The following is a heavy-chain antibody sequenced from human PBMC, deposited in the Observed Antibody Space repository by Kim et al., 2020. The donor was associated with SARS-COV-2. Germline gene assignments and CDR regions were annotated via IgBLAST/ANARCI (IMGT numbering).Heavy chain of an antibody. Sequence: GGSLRLSCAASGFSFSSYGMHWVRQAPGKGLEWVAVISYDGSNKYYADSVKGRFTISRDNSKNTLYLQMNSLRAEDTAVYYCAKDRALSTNWFDPWGQGTLVTVS. CDR1: GFSFSSYG. CDR3: AKDRALSTNWFDP. V-gene: IGHV3-30*18. J-gene: IGHJ5*02. D-gene: IGHD2-2*01. CDR2: ISYDGSNK.